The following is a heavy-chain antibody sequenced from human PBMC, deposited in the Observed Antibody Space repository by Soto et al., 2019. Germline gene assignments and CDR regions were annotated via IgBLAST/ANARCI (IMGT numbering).Heavy chain of an antibody. CDR3: ARGVGSGTYYNQYNWFDP. CDR2: INPSGGYT. J-gene: IGHJ5*02. D-gene: IGHD3-10*01. Sequence: ASVKVSCKASGYTFSSYYMNWVRQAPGQGLEWLGIINPSGGYTTYAQRFLGRVTMTSDTSTSTAYMELSRLRSDDTAVYYCARGVGSGTYYNQYNWFDPWGQGTLVTVSS. V-gene: IGHV1-46*01. CDR1: GYTFSSYY.